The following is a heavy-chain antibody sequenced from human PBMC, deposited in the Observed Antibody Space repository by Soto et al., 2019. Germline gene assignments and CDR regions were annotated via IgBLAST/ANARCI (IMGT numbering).Heavy chain of an antibody. CDR2: IGAYNGNT. V-gene: IGHV1-18*04. D-gene: IGHD6-19*01. J-gene: IGHJ5*02. Sequence: QVQLVQSGAEVRKPGASVKVSCKASGYTFTSYGIRWVRQAPGQGLECVGWIGAYNGNTNYAHKLQGRVTMTTDTSPSTAYMKLRSLRSDDTAVYYCERDSRPASSGLYNWFDPSGQGTLVTVSS. CDR1: GYTFTSYG. CDR3: ERDSRPASSGLYNWFDP.